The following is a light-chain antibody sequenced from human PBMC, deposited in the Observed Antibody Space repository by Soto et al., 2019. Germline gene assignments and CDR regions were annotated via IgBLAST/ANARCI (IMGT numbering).Light chain of an antibody. CDR2: DAS. Sequence: DIQMTQSPSTLSASVGDRVTITCRASKSIGTWLAWYQLKPGKAPKLLIYDASNLDSGVPSRFRGSGSGTEFSLTISNLQPDDCATYYCQQYENYWTFGQGTKVDIK. V-gene: IGKV1-5*01. J-gene: IGKJ1*01. CDR3: QQYENYWT. CDR1: KSIGTW.